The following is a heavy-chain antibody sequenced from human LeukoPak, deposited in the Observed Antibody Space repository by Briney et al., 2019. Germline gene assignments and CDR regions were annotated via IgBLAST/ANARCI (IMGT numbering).Heavy chain of an antibody. Sequence: PGGSLRLSCAASGFTFGTYAMNWVRQAPGKGLEWVSSISSSSEYIHYADSVEGRFTISRDNAKNSVYLQKNSLRAEDTAVYYCARDPRGGSEIDYWGQGTLVTVSS. CDR1: GFTFGTYA. CDR3: ARDPRGGSEIDY. D-gene: IGHD1-26*01. V-gene: IGHV3-21*04. J-gene: IGHJ4*02. CDR2: ISSSSEYI.